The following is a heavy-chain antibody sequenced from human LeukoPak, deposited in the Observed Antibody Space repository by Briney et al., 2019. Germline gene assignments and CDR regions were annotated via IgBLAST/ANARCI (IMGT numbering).Heavy chain of an antibody. D-gene: IGHD3-16*01. J-gene: IGHJ5*02. CDR1: GFTVSGNY. CDR3: ARHLGAGNWFDP. V-gene: IGHV3-66*02. Sequence: GGSLRLSCAASGFTVSGNYTSWVRQAPGKGLEWVSVIYSGGSTYYADSVKGRFTISRDSSKNTLYLQMNSLRAEDTAVYYCARHLGAGNWFDPWGQGTLVTVSP. CDR2: IYSGGST.